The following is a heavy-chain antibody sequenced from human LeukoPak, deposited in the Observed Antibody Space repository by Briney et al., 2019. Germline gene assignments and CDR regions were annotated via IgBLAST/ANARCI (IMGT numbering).Heavy chain of an antibody. J-gene: IGHJ6*02. CDR1: GGSISSYY. V-gene: IGHV4-59*08. Sequence: SETLSLTCTVSGGSISSYYWSWIRQPPGKGLEWIGYIYYSGSTNYNPSLKSRVTISVDTSKNQFSLKLSSVTAADTAVYYCSGRQQLVDPYYYYGMDVWGQGTTVAVSS. D-gene: IGHD6-13*01. CDR2: IYYSGST. CDR3: SGRQQLVDPYYYYGMDV.